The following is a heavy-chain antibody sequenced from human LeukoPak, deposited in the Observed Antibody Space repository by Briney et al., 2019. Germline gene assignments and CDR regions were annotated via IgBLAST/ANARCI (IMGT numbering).Heavy chain of an antibody. V-gene: IGHV4-34*01. CDR1: GGSFSGYY. D-gene: IGHD3-22*01. CDR2: INHSGST. CDR3: ARAVDSSGFSSFQH. J-gene: IGHJ1*01. Sequence: PSETLSLTCAVYGGSFSGYYWSWIRQSPGKGLEWIGEINHSGSTNYNPSLKSRVTISVDTSKNQFSLKLSSVTAADTAVYYCARAVDSSGFSSFQHWGQGTLVTVSS.